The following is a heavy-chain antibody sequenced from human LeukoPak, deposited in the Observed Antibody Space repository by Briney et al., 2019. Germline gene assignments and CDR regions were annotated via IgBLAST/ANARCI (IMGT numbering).Heavy chain of an antibody. J-gene: IGHJ4*02. CDR3: TTDLYFQPLKVDY. CDR1: GFTVSSNY. D-gene: IGHD2-2*01. Sequence: GGSLRLSCAASGFTVSSNYMSWVRQAPGKGLEWVGRIKSKTDGGTTDYAAPVKGRFTISRDDSKNTLYLQMNSLKTEDTAVYYCTTDLYFQPLKVDYWGQGTLVTVSS. CDR2: IKSKTDGGTT. V-gene: IGHV3-15*01.